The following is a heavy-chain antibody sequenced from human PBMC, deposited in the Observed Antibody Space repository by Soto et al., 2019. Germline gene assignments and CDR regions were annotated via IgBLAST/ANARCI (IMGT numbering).Heavy chain of an antibody. CDR2: IYFSGGT. D-gene: IGHD6-13*01. Sequence: QVQLQESGPGLVKPSETLSLTCTVSGGSISSYYWSWIRQPPGKGLEWIGYIYFSGGTNYNPSLKSRVTISVDTSKNQFSLKLSSVTAADTAVYYCARESRSWYCSIWDYWGQGTLVTVSS. CDR3: ARESRSWYCSIWDY. J-gene: IGHJ4*02. V-gene: IGHV4-59*12. CDR1: GGSISSYY.